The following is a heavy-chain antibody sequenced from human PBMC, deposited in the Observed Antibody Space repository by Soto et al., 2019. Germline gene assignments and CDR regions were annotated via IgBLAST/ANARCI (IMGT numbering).Heavy chain of an antibody. D-gene: IGHD4-17*01. V-gene: IGHV3-30*18. CDR1: GFTFIGYG. CDR2: ISHDGKKE. Sequence: QVQLVESGGGVVQPGRSLRLSCAASGFTFIGYGMHWVRQAPGKGLEWVAVISHDGKKELYADSVKGRFTISRDNSKHTVDLQMNSLRPEDTALYHCVKDRIGLTTARYYFEYWGPGALVTVSS. J-gene: IGHJ4*02. CDR3: VKDRIGLTTARYYFEY.